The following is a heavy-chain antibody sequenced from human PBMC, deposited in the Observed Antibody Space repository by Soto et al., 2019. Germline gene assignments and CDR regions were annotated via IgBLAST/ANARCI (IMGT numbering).Heavy chain of an antibody. CDR3: ARDPTHYYDSSGYDY. J-gene: IGHJ4*02. Sequence: ASVKVSCKASGYTFTSYGISWVRQAPGQGLERMGWISAYNGNTNYAQKLQGRVTMTTDTSTSTAYMELRSLRSDDTAVYYCARDPTHYYDSSGYDYGGQGTLVTVSS. V-gene: IGHV1-18*01. CDR1: GYTFTSYG. D-gene: IGHD3-22*01. CDR2: ISAYNGNT.